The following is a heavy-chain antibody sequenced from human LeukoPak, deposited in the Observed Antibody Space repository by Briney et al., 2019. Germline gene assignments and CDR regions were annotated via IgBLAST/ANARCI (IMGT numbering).Heavy chain of an antibody. CDR2: ISSSSYI. D-gene: IGHD5-24*01. CDR3: ARAVEMATADY. Sequence: GGSLRLSCAASGFTFSSYSMNWVRQAPGKGLEWVSSISSSSYIYHADSVKGRFTISRDNAKNSLYLQMNSLRAEDTAVYYCARAVEMATADYWGQGTLVTVSS. V-gene: IGHV3-21*01. J-gene: IGHJ4*02. CDR1: GFTFSSYS.